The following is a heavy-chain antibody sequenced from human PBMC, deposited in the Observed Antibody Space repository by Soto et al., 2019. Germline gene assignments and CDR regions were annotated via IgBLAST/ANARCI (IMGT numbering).Heavy chain of an antibody. D-gene: IGHD3-10*01. CDR3: ARSRGLVDY. V-gene: IGHV4-34*01. J-gene: IGHJ4*02. CDR1: GGSFSGYY. CDR2: INHSGST. Sequence: SETLSLTCAVYGGSFSGYYWSWIRQPPGKGLEWIGEINHSGSTNYNPSLKSRVTISVDTSKNQFSLKLSSVTAADTAVYYCARSRGLVDYWGQGTLVTVSS.